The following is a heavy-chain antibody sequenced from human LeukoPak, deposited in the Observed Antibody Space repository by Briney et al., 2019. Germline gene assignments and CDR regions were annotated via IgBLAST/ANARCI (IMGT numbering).Heavy chain of an antibody. CDR2: VSIRGDIT. CDR1: GFTFSSYA. CDR3: AKGGWFGQSPSDAFDV. D-gene: IGHD3-10*01. Sequence: GGSLRLSCAASGFTFSSYAMTWVRQAPGKGLEWASGVSIRGDITNYADSVKGRFTVSRDNSMDTMFLQMNSLRVEDTATYYCAKGGWFGQSPSDAFDVWGQGTMVTVSS. J-gene: IGHJ3*01. V-gene: IGHV3-23*01.